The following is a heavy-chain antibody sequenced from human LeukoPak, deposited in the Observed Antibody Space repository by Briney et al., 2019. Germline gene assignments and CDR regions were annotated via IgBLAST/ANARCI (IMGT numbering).Heavy chain of an antibody. Sequence: SETLSLTCAVYGGSFSGYYWSWIRQPPGKGLEWIGEIYHSGSTNYNPSLKSRVTISVDKSKNQFSLKLSSVTAADTAVYYCARDVALGHWFDPWGQGTLVTVSS. J-gene: IGHJ5*02. CDR1: GGSFSGYY. V-gene: IGHV4-34*01. CDR3: ARDVALGHWFDP. D-gene: IGHD7-27*01. CDR2: IYHSGST.